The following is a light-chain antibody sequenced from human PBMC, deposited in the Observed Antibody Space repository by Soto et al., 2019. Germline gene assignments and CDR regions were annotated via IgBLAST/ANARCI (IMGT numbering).Light chain of an antibody. CDR2: GNS. Sequence: QSVLTQPPSVSGAPGQRVTISYTGCSSNIGAGYDVHWYQQLPGTAPKLLIYGNSNRPSGVPDRFSGSKSGTSASLAITGLQAEDETDYYCHSYDSSLSGSVVFGGGTQLTVL. J-gene: IGLJ2*01. CDR3: HSYDSSLSGSVV. V-gene: IGLV1-40*01. CDR1: SSNIGAGYD.